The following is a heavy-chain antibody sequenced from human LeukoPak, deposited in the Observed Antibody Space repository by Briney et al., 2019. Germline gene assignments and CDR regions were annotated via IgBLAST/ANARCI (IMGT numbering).Heavy chain of an antibody. Sequence: SETLSLTCAVYGGSFSGYYWSWIRQPAGKGLEWIGRIYTSGSTNYNPSLKSRVTMSVDTSKNQFSLKLSSVTAADTAVYYCAIGYCSGGSCFFDYWGQGTLVTVSS. CDR1: GGSFSGYY. D-gene: IGHD2-15*01. V-gene: IGHV4-59*10. J-gene: IGHJ4*02. CDR2: IYTSGST. CDR3: AIGYCSGGSCFFDY.